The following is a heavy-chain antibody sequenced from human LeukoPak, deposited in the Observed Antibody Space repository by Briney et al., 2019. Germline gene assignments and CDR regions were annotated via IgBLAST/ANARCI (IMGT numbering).Heavy chain of an antibody. CDR2: ISSSSYI. Sequence: GGSLRLSCAASGFTFSSYSMNWVRQSPGKGLEWVSSISSSSYIYYADSVKGRFTISRDNAKNSLYLQMNSLRAEDTAVYYCARAGGGDNIAAAGILWGQGTLVTVSS. CDR3: ARAGGGDNIAAAGIL. D-gene: IGHD6-13*01. J-gene: IGHJ4*02. CDR1: GFTFSSYS. V-gene: IGHV3-21*01.